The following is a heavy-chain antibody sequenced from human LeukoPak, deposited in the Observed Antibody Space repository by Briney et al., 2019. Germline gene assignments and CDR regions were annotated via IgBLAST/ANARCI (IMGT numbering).Heavy chain of an antibody. D-gene: IGHD2-2*01. CDR1: GGSISSYY. CDR2: IYYSGST. V-gene: IGHV4-59*01. J-gene: IGHJ4*02. CDR3: AREPPYCSSTSCPFDY. Sequence: SKTLSLTCTVSGGSISSYYWSWIRQPPGKGLEWIGYIYYSGSTNYNPSLKSRVTISVDTSKNQFSLKLSSVTAADTAVYYCAREPPYCSSTSCPFDYWGQGTLVTVSS.